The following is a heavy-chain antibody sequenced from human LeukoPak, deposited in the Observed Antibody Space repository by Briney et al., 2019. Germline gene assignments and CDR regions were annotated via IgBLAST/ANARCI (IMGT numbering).Heavy chain of an antibody. D-gene: IGHD4-17*01. J-gene: IGHJ5*02. CDR3: AGTAVTSNWFDP. CDR2: INHSGST. Sequence: SETLSLTCAVYGGSFSGYYWSWIRQPRGKGLEWIGEINHSGSTNYNPSLKSRVTISVDTSKNQFSLKLSSVTAADTAVYYCAGTAVTSNWFDPWGQGTLVTVSS. CDR1: GGSFSGYY. V-gene: IGHV4-34*01.